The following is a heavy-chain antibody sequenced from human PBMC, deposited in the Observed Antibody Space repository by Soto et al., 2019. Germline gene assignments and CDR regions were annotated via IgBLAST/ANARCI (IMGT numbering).Heavy chain of an antibody. CDR1: GYTFTSYG. J-gene: IGHJ4*02. CDR3: ARDQAMAQFDY. Sequence: QVQLVQSGAEVKKPGASVKVSCKASGYTFTSYGISWVRQAPGQGLEWRGWINAYNGNTQYAQKLQGRVTMTTDTSTSTAYRELRSLRSDDTVVYYCARDQAMAQFDYWGQGTLVTVSS. CDR2: INAYNGNT. D-gene: IGHD5-18*01. V-gene: IGHV1-18*01.